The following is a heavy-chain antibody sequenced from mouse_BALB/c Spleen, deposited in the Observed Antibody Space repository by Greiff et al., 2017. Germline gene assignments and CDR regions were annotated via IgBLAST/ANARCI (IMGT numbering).Heavy chain of an antibody. Sequence: EVQGVESGAELVKPGASVKLSCTASGFNIKDTYMHWVKQRPEQGLEWIGRIDPANGNTKYDPKFQGKATITADTSSNTAYLQLSSLTSEDTAVYYCARNYGNYYAMDYWGQGTSVTVSS. CDR3: ARNYGNYYAMDY. CDR2: IDPANGNT. V-gene: IGHV14-3*02. D-gene: IGHD2-1*01. J-gene: IGHJ4*01. CDR1: GFNIKDTY.